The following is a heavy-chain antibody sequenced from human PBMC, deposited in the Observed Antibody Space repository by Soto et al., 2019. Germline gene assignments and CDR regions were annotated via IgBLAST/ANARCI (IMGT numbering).Heavy chain of an antibody. V-gene: IGHV3-64*01. J-gene: IGHJ4*02. CDR3: ARGRVEDSSGWATYFDY. CDR1: GFTFSGYS. Sequence: EVQLVESGGGLVQPGGSLRLSCAASGFTFSGYSMFWVRQAPGKGLEYVSAINTNGVNTFYAKSVKGRFTNSRDNSKNMMYLQMGSLRAEDMAVYYCARGRVEDSSGWATYFDYWGQGTLGSVSS. CDR2: INTNGVNT. D-gene: IGHD6-19*01.